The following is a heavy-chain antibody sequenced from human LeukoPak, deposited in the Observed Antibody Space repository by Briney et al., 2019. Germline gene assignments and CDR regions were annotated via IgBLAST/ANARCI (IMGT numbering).Heavy chain of an antibody. J-gene: IGHJ4*02. Sequence: GGSLRLSCAACGFTFDDYGMSWVRQAPGKGLEWVSAISGSGGSTYYADSVKGRFTISRDNSKNTLYLQMNSLRAEDTAVYYCAKASAMIVVVSKHFDYWGQGTLVTVSS. CDR2: ISGSGGST. V-gene: IGHV3-23*01. CDR1: GFTFDDYG. CDR3: AKASAMIVVVSKHFDY. D-gene: IGHD3-22*01.